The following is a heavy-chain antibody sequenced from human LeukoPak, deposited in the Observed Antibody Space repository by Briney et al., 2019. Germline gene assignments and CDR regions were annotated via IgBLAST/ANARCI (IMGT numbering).Heavy chain of an antibody. CDR3: ARDLGYCSGRACYSVFDY. CDR1: GFTFSSYW. D-gene: IGHD2-15*01. V-gene: IGHV3-7*01. J-gene: IGHJ4*02. Sequence: RTGGSLRLSCAASGFTFSSYWMGWVRQAPGKGPEWVAHIKEDGSEKYYVDSVKGRFTMFRDNAKNSLYLQMNSLRAEDTALYYCARDLGYCSGRACYSVFDYWGQGTLVTVAS. CDR2: IKEDGSEK.